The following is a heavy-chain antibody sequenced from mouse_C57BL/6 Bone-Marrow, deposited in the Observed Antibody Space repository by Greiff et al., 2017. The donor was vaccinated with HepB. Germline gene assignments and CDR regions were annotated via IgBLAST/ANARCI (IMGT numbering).Heavy chain of an antibody. D-gene: IGHD2-5*01. Sequence: VKLKESGPGLVQPSQSLSITCTVSGFSLTSYGVHWVRQSPGKGLEWLGVIWSGGSTDYNAAFISRLSISKDNSKSQVFFKMNSLQADDTAIYYCARGGVTTRYAMDYWGQGTSVTVSS. J-gene: IGHJ4*01. V-gene: IGHV2-2*01. CDR1: GFSLTSYG. CDR3: ARGGVTTRYAMDY. CDR2: IWSGGST.